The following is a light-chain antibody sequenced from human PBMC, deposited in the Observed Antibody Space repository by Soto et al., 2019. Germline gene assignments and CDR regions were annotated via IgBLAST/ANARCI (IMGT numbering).Light chain of an antibody. CDR1: QGISNY. Sequence: IHMTESPASLSASVLARVTITCRASQGISNYLAWYQQKPGKVPKLLIYAASTLQSGVPSRFSGSGSGTDFTLTISSLQPEDVATYYCQKYNSAPPLTFGGGTKVDIK. J-gene: IGKJ4*01. V-gene: IGKV1-27*01. CDR3: QKYNSAPPLT. CDR2: AAS.